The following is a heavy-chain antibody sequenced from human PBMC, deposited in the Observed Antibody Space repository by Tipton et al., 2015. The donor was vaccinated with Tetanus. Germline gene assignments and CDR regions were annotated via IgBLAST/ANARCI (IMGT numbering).Heavy chain of an antibody. V-gene: IGHV3-11*01. CDR2: ITDSGSVA. D-gene: IGHD2-15*01. J-gene: IGHJ4*02. Sequence: SLRLSCAASGFTFSDYYMSWLRQAPGKGLEWISYITDSGSVAFYSDSVKGRFTISRDNAQNSLYLQMNSLRVDDTAVYFCARRDCSGGRCPTLNDYWGPETLVTVSS. CDR1: GFTFSDYY. CDR3: ARRDCSGGRCPTLNDY.